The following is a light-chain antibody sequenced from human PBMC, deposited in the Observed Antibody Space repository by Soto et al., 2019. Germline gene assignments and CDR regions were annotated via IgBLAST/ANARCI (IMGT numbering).Light chain of an antibody. CDR1: SSGVGNYIF. CDR3: VSYTSSAAYV. J-gene: IGLJ1*01. V-gene: IGLV2-14*01. Sequence: QSALTQPDSVSGSPGWSITISCTGTSSGVGNYIFVSWYTQPPGKAPKLMIYDINNRPSGLSTRFSDSKSVNTASLTISGLQAEDEADYYCVSYTSSAAYVFGTGTKVTVL. CDR2: DIN.